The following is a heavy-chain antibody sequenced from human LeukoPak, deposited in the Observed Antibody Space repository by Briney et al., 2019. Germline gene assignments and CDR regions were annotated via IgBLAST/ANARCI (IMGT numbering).Heavy chain of an antibody. CDR2: IYYSGST. CDR3: AKDLNWGSQGGAFDI. CDR1: GGSISSSSYY. V-gene: IGHV4-39*07. J-gene: IGHJ3*02. D-gene: IGHD7-27*01. Sequence: SETLSLTCTVSGGSISSSSYYWGWIRQPPGKGLEWIGSIYYSGSTYYNPSLKSRVTISVDRSKNQFSLKLSSVTAADTAVYYCAKDLNWGSQGGAFDIWGQGTMVTVSS.